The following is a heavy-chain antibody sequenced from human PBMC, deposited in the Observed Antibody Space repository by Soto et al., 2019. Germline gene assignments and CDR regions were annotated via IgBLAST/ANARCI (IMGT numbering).Heavy chain of an antibody. CDR1: GFTFDDYA. D-gene: IGHD3-3*01. Sequence: GGSLRLSCAASGFTFDDYAMHWVRQAPGKGLEWVSGISWNSGSIGYADSVKGRFTIARDNAKSSLYLQLNSLRAEDTAFYYCAKGPGYDFWSGYLFDYWGQGTLVTVS. CDR2: ISWNSGSI. CDR3: AKGPGYDFWSGYLFDY. V-gene: IGHV3-9*01. J-gene: IGHJ4*02.